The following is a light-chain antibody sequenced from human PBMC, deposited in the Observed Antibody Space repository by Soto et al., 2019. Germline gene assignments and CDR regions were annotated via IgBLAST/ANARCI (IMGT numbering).Light chain of an antibody. CDR1: QTVRNNY. J-gene: IGKJ1*01. V-gene: IGKV3-20*01. CDR3: QQYVRSPWA. CDR2: DAS. Sequence: DIVMTQSPLSLPVTPGDPSSISCSSSQTVRNNYLAWYQQKPGQAPRLLIYDASSRATGIPDRFTGSGSGTDFTLTISRLEPEDFAVYYCQQYVRSPWAFGQGTKVDIK.